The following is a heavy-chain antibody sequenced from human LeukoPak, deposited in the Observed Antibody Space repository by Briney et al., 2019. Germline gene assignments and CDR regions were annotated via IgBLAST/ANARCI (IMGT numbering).Heavy chain of an antibody. J-gene: IGHJ3*01. CDR1: GGTFSSYA. CDR2: MNPNSGNT. D-gene: IGHD6-13*01. CDR3: ARGGGIAAAGP. V-gene: IGHV1-8*02. Sequence: ASVKVSCKASGGTFSSYAISWVRQATGQGLEWMGWMNPNSGNTGYVQKFQGRVTMTRNTSISTAYMELSSLRSEDTAVYYCARGGGIAAAGPWGQGTMVTVSS.